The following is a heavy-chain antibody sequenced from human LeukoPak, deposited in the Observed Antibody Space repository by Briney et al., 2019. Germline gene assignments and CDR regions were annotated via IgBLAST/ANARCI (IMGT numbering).Heavy chain of an antibody. CDR2: ISGSGGST. D-gene: IGHD3-3*01. Sequence: GGSLRLSCAASGFTVSSNYMSWVRQAPGKGLEWVSAISGSGGSTYYADSVKGRFTISRDNSKNTLYLQMNSLRAEDTAVYYCAKEMESYDFWSGYYLDYWGQGTLATVSS. CDR3: AKEMESYDFWSGYYLDY. J-gene: IGHJ4*02. V-gene: IGHV3-23*01. CDR1: GFTVSSNY.